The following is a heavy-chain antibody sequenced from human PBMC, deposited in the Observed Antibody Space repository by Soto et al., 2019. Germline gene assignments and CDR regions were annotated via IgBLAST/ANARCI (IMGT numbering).Heavy chain of an antibody. CDR2: ISAYNGNT. J-gene: IGHJ4*02. CDR3: ARGPPGGAAAWGRYDY. V-gene: IGHV1-18*01. Sequence: ASVKVSCKASGYTFTSYAIGWVRQAPGQGLEWMGWISAYNGNTNYAQKLQGRVTMTTDTSTSTAYMELSRLRSDDTAVYYCARGPPGGAAAWGRYDYWGQGTLVTVSS. D-gene: IGHD6-13*01. CDR1: GYTFTSYA.